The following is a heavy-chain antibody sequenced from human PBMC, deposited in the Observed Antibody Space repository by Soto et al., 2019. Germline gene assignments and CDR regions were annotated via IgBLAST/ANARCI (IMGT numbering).Heavy chain of an antibody. J-gene: IGHJ5*02. CDR2: ISYDGSNK. D-gene: IGHD4-17*01. V-gene: IGHV3-30*18. CDR1: GFTFSGYG. Sequence: GGSLRLSCAASGFTFSGYGMHWVRQAPGKGLDWVALISYDGSNKYYADSVKGRLTISRDNSKNSLYLQMNSLRAEDTAVYYCAKEAGADDYGDYGGWFDPWGQGTLVTVSS. CDR3: AKEAGADDYGDYGGWFDP.